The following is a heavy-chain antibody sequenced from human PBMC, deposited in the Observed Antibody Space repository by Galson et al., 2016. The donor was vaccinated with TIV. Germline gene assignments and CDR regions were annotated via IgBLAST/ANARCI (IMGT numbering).Heavy chain of an antibody. V-gene: IGHV3-74*01. CDR3: ARGGGSYYAVDS. J-gene: IGHJ4*02. CDR2: INSDGSTT. CDR1: RFTFSTYW. D-gene: IGHD1-26*01. Sequence: SLRLSCAASRFTFSTYWMHWVRQAPGKGLVWVSHINSDGSTTNYADSVKGRFTISRDNAKNALYLQMNGLRAEDTAVYYCARGGGSYYAVDSWGQGTLVTVSS.